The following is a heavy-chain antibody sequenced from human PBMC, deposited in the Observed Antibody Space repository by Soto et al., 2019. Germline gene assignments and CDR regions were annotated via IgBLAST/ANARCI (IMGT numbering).Heavy chain of an antibody. CDR2: IIPIFGNI. D-gene: IGHD2-8*02. CDR3: ARGPNTGQAIRVDP. CDR1: GGTFSSYT. Sequence: GASVKVSCKASGGTFSSYTISWVRQAPGRGLEGLGGIIPIFGNIDYAQKFQGRVTITADESTNTGYLEVRSLRSEDTAIYYCARGPNTGQAIRVDPWGQGTLVTVSS. J-gene: IGHJ5*02. V-gene: IGHV1-69*13.